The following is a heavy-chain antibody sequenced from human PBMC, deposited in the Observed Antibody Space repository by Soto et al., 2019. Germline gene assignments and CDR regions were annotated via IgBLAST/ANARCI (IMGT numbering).Heavy chain of an antibody. D-gene: IGHD2-2*01. CDR2: IYNNGRT. CDR1: GGSISSSS. CDR3: ARARFCTSTSCYHYFDF. J-gene: IGHJ4*02. Sequence: SETLPLTCTVSGGSISSSSWSWIRQPPGRGLEWSGYIYNNGRTDYNPSLKSRVTISVDTSKNHFSLKLSSVTPADTAVYYCARARFCTSTSCYHYFDFWGQGTLVTVSS. V-gene: IGHV4-59*01.